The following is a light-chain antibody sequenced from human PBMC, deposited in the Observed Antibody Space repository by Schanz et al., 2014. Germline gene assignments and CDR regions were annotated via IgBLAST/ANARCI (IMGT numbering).Light chain of an antibody. Sequence: EIVMTQSPATLSVSPGERATLSCRASQSVRSNLAWYQRIPGQAPRLLIYDASNRATGTPARFSGSGSGTDFTLTISSLEPEDFAVYYCQQRSNWPLTFGGGTKVEIK. J-gene: IGKJ4*01. CDR3: QQRSNWPLT. CDR2: DAS. V-gene: IGKV3-11*01. CDR1: QSVRSN.